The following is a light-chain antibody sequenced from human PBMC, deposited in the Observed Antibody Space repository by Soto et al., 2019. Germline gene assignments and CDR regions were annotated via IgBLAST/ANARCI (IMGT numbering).Light chain of an antibody. CDR3: VVFISSDIPI. Sequence: QTVVTQEPSFSVSPGGTVTLTCGLSSGSVSTSYYPSWYQQTPGQAPRTLIYSTYTRSSGVPDRFSGSILGNKAALTITGAQADDESDYYCVVFISSDIPIFGGGTKLTVL. CDR1: SGSVSTSYY. V-gene: IGLV8-61*01. J-gene: IGLJ2*01. CDR2: STY.